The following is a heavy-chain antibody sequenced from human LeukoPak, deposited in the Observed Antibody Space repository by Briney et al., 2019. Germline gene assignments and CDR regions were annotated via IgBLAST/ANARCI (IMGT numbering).Heavy chain of an antibody. CDR2: ISAYNGNT. Sequence: ASVKVSCKASGYTFTSYGISWVRQAPGQGLEWMGWISAYNGNTNYAQKLQGRVTMTRDTSTSTVYMELSSLRSEDTAVYYCARRTKNYYDSSGPFDYWGQGTLVTVSS. V-gene: IGHV1-18*01. J-gene: IGHJ4*02. D-gene: IGHD3-22*01. CDR3: ARRTKNYYDSSGPFDY. CDR1: GYTFTSYG.